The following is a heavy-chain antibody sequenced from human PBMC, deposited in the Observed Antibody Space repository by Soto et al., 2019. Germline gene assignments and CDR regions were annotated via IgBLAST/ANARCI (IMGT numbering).Heavy chain of an antibody. CDR2: ISNDGSSQ. J-gene: IGHJ4*02. V-gene: IGHV3-30*18. CDR1: GFTLSSYE. D-gene: IGHD5-18*01. CDR3: AKDLGGYSYGPDY. Sequence: GGSLRLSCAASGFTLSSYEMHWVRQAPGKGLEWVAVISNDGSSQYYADSVKGRFTISRDKSKNTLYLQMNSLITEDTAVYHCAKDLGGYSYGPDYWGQGTQVTVSS.